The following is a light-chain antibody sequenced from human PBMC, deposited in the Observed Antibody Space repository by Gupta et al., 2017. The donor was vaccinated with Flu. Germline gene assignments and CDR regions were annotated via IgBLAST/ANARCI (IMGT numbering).Light chain of an antibody. J-gene: IGLJ3*02. CDR1: SGHSSYA. CDR3: QTWGTGTWV. Sequence: QLVLTQSPSASASLGASVKLTCTLSSGHSSYAIAWLQQQPEKGPRYLMKLNSDGSHTKGDGIPDRFSGSSSGAERYLTLSSLQSEDEADYYCQTWGTGTWVFGGGTKLTVL. V-gene: IGLV4-69*01. CDR2: LNSDGSH.